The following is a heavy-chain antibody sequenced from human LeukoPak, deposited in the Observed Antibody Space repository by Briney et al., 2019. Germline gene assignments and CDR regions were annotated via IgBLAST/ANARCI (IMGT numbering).Heavy chain of an antibody. CDR3: ARGGGHYYDSSGYYFDAFDI. D-gene: IGHD3-22*01. CDR1: GGTFSSYA. CDR2: IIPIFGTA. J-gene: IGHJ3*02. Sequence: SVKVSCKASGGTFSSYAISWVRQAPGQGLEWMGGIIPIFGTANYAQKFQGRVTITTDESTSTAYMELSSLRSEDMAVYYCARGGGHYYDSSGYYFDAFDIWGQGTMVTVSS. V-gene: IGHV1-69*05.